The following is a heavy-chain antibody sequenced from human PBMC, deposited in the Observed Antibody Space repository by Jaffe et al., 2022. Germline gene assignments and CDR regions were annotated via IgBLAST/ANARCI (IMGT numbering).Heavy chain of an antibody. D-gene: IGHD6-6*01. CDR1: GFTFSSYW. J-gene: IGHJ4*02. Sequence: EVQLVESGGGLVQPGGSLRLSCAASGFTFSSYWMSWVRQAPGKGLEWVANIKQDGSEKYYVDSVKGRFTISRDNAKNSLYLQMNSLRAEDTAVYYCAIRRGQLVNLEYDYWGQGTLVTVSS. CDR3: AIRRGQLVNLEYDY. CDR2: IKQDGSEK. V-gene: IGHV3-7*01.